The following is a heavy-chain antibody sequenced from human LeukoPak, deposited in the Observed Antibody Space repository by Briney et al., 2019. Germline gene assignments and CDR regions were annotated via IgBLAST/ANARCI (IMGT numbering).Heavy chain of an antibody. D-gene: IGHD6-19*01. CDR2: IRYDGSNK. V-gene: IGHV3-30*02. CDR3: ARVNWGSGWKWNYYYYYMDV. CDR1: GFTFSSYG. Sequence: GGSLRLSCAASGFTFSSYGMYWVRQAPGKGLEWVAFIRYDGSNKYYADSVKGQFTVSRDNSKNTLYLQMKSLRAEDTAVYYCARVNWGSGWKWNYYYYYMDVWGKGTTVTISS. J-gene: IGHJ6*03.